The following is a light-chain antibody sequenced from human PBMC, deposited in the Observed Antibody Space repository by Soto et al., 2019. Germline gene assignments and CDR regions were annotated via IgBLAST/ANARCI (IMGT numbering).Light chain of an antibody. Sequence: EIVLTQSPATLSLSPGERATLSCRASQSVGTYLAWYQQKPGQAPSLLIYDASNRATGIPGRFSGSGSGTDFTLTISSLEPEDFAVYYCHQRSNWPPWTFGPGTKVEIK. CDR3: HQRSNWPPWT. CDR1: QSVGTY. CDR2: DAS. V-gene: IGKV3-11*01. J-gene: IGKJ1*01.